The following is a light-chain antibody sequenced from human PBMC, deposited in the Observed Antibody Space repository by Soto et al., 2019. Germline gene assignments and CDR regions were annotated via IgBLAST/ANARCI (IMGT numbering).Light chain of an antibody. CDR1: SGDIGSYNR. CDR2: EVT. Sequence: QSVLTQPASVSGSPGQSITISCTGTSGDIGSYNRVSWYQQHPGKAPKLIIYEVTDRPSGVSNRFSGSKSGNTASLTISGLQAEDEDEYYCSSYTNINTRACVFGTGTKLTVL. CDR3: SSYTNINTRACV. J-gene: IGLJ1*01. V-gene: IGLV2-14*01.